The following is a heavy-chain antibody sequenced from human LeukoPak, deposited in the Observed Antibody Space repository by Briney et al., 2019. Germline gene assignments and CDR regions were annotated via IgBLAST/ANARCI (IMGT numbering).Heavy chain of an antibody. CDR3: AKGGGYSSSWYVDY. Sequence: GGSLRLSCAASGFTFSSYGMHWVRQAPGKGLEWVAVIWYDGSNKYYADSVKGRFTISRDNSKNTLYLQMNSLRAEDTAVYYRAKGGGYSSSWYVDYWGQGTLVTVSS. CDR1: GFTFSSYG. D-gene: IGHD6-13*01. CDR2: IWYDGSNK. V-gene: IGHV3-33*06. J-gene: IGHJ4*02.